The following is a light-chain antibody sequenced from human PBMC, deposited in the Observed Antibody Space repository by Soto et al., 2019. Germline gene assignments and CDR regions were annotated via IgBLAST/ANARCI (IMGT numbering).Light chain of an antibody. CDR1: QSISSN. Sequence: SPARLTINQGERAPLSCRASQSISSNLAWYQQKPGQAPRLLIYDASTRATGIPARFSGSGSGTEFTLTISSLQSEDFAVYYCQQYKNWPITFGQGTRLEIK. CDR3: QQYKNWPIT. V-gene: IGKV3-15*01. J-gene: IGKJ5*01. CDR2: DAS.